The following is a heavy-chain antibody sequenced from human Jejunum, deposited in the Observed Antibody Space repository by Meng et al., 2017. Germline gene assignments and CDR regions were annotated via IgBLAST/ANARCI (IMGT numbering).Heavy chain of an antibody. CDR2: VYGDDRK. J-gene: IGHJ5*02. V-gene: IGHV2-5*02. D-gene: IGHD3-10*01. CDR1: GFSLTPSGVG. CDR3: AHRRPPGTDWFLP. Sequence: SGPTLVKPTQTLTLACTFSGFSLTPSGVGVGWFRQPPGKALEWLSIVYGDDRKFYSPSLNSRLNITKDTSKNQVVLTITNMDLADTATYYCAHRRPPGTDWFLPWGPGTLVTVSS.